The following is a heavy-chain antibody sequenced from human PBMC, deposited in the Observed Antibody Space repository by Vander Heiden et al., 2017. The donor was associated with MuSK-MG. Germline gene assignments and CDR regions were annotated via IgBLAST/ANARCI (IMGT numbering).Heavy chain of an antibody. V-gene: IGHV3-48*04. CDR1: GFTFSSYS. J-gene: IGHJ4*02. D-gene: IGHD3-10*01. CDR2: ISSSSSTI. CDR3: ARRTFYIDY. Sequence: EVQLVESGGGLVQPGGSLRPSCAASGFTFSSYSMNWVRQAPGKGLEWVSYISSSSSTIYYADSVKGRFTISRDNAKNSLYLQMNSLRAEDTAVYYCARRTFYIDYWGQGTLVTVSS.